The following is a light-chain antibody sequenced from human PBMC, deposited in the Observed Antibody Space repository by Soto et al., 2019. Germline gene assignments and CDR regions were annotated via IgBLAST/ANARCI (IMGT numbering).Light chain of an antibody. CDR3: QQYNNGPPWT. CDR2: GAS. Sequence: EIVMTQSPATLSVPPGERATLSCRASQSVSTNLAWYQQKPGQAPRLLIYGASTRATGIPARFSGSVSGTEFTLTISSLQSEDFAVYYCQQYNNGPPWTFGQGTKVEIK. V-gene: IGKV3-15*01. J-gene: IGKJ1*01. CDR1: QSVSTN.